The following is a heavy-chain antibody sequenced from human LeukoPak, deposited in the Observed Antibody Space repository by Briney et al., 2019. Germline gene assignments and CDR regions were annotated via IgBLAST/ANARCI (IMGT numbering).Heavy chain of an antibody. J-gene: IGHJ4*02. Sequence: PGGSLRLSCVTSGFTFSSYWMSWVRQTPRKGLEWVANIAQDGSEKNYLDSVKGRFIISRDNAKNSLYLQMNSLRGEDTAVYHCARGKRDYWGQGTLVTVSS. CDR1: GFTFSSYW. CDR2: IAQDGSEK. CDR3: ARGKRDY. V-gene: IGHV3-7*04. D-gene: IGHD6-25*01.